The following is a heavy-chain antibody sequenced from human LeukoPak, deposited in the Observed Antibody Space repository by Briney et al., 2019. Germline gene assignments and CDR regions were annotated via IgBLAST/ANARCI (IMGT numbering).Heavy chain of an antibody. J-gene: IGHJ4*02. CDR1: GGTFSSYA. CDR3: ARDILADTPYFDY. D-gene: IGHD6-13*01. Sequence: GASVKVSCKASGGTFSSYAISWVRQAPGQGLEWMGGIIPIFGTANYAQKFQGRVTITADKSTSTAYMELSSLRSDDTAVYYCARDILADTPYFDYWGQGTLVTVSS. CDR2: IIPIFGTA. V-gene: IGHV1-69*06.